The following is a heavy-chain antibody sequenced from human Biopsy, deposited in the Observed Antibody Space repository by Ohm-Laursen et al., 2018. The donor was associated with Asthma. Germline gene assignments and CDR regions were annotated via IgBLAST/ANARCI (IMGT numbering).Heavy chain of an antibody. CDR1: GGTFNSDA. V-gene: IGHV1-69*01. Sequence: GSSVKVSCKVSGGTFNSDAISWVRQAPGQGLEWMGGIIPIFGTPSYAQNFQSRLTINADDSTSTVYMELSSLRSEDTAMYYCARSYCGGDCFSPFDYWGQGTLVTVSS. CDR3: ARSYCGGDCFSPFDY. J-gene: IGHJ4*02. D-gene: IGHD2-21*01. CDR2: IIPIFGTP.